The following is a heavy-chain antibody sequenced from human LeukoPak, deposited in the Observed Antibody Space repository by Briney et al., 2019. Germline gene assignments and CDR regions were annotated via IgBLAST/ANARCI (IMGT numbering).Heavy chain of an antibody. Sequence: GASVKVSCKASGYNFNRHGITWVRQAPGQGLEWMGWTTPYNGNTFFAQNLQGRLIMTTDTSTNTAYMELQSLKSDDTAVYFCARDSTWGLVSTYSDFWGQGTLVTVSS. J-gene: IGHJ4*02. CDR1: GYNFNRHG. CDR3: ARDSTWGLVSTYSDF. D-gene: IGHD5/OR15-5a*01. V-gene: IGHV1-18*01. CDR2: TTPYNGNT.